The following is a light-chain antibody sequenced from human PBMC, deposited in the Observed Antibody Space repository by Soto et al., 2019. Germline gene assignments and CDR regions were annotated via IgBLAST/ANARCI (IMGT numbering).Light chain of an antibody. CDR1: SSDVGGYNY. J-gene: IGLJ2*01. CDR2: EVS. V-gene: IGLV2-14*01. Sequence: QSALTQPASVSGSPGQSITISCTGTSSDVGGYNYVSWYQQHPGKAPKLMIYEVSNRPSGVSNRFSGSKSGNTASLTISGLQAEDEADYYCISYTSSTTLAIFGGGTQLTVL. CDR3: ISYTSSTTLAI.